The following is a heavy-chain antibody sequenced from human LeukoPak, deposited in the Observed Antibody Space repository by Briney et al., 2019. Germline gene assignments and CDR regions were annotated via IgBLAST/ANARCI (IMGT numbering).Heavy chain of an antibody. D-gene: IGHD5-12*01. J-gene: IGHJ5*02. Sequence: SETLSLTCAVYGGSFSGYYWSWIRQPPGKGLEWIGEINHSGSTNYNPSLKSRVTISVDTSKNQLSLKLSSVTAADTAVYYCARGGYNSRRDNWFDPWGQGTLVTVSS. V-gene: IGHV4-34*01. CDR1: GGSFSGYY. CDR3: ARGGYNSRRDNWFDP. CDR2: INHSGST.